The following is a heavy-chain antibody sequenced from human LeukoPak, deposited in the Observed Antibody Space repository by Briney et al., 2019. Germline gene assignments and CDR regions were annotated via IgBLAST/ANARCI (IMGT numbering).Heavy chain of an antibody. CDR1: GFTFSSYA. Sequence: PGRSLRLSCAASGFTFSSYAMPWVRQAPGKGLEWVAVISYDGSNKYYADSVKGRFTISRDNSKNTLYLQMNSLRAEDTAVYYCARDFIAVAGTKSNFDYWGQGTLVTVSS. D-gene: IGHD6-19*01. V-gene: IGHV3-30-3*01. CDR3: ARDFIAVAGTKSNFDY. CDR2: ISYDGSNK. J-gene: IGHJ4*02.